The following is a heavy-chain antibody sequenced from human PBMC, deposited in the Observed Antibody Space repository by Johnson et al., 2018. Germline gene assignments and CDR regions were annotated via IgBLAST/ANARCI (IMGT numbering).Heavy chain of an antibody. D-gene: IGHD1-14*01. CDR3: ARESFSITSGNDGFDI. CDR1: GVSLSLHT. CDR2: IYENGGP. Sequence: QVQLQESGPGLVKPSETLSLSCTVSGVSLSLHTWNWIRQPPGKGLEWIGVIYENGGPNYNPSLNSRVTIARGASKSQYSLKLSSVTATDAAVDYCARESFSITSGNDGFDIWGQGTMVTVSS. J-gene: IGHJ3*02. V-gene: IGHV4-59*11.